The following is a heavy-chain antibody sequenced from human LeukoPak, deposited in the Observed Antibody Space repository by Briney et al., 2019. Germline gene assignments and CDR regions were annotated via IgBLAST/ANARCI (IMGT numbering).Heavy chain of an antibody. CDR3: VRVEGGVLN. CDR2: INHSGST. D-gene: IGHD1-1*01. J-gene: IGHJ4*02. V-gene: IGHV4-34*01. Sequence: SETLSLTCAVSGGSFSGYYWTWVRQSPGKGLEWIGEINHSGSTNYNPSLKSRVTISVDTSKNQFSLKLSSVTAADTAVYYCVRVEGGVLNWGEGTLVTVSS. CDR1: GGSFSGYY.